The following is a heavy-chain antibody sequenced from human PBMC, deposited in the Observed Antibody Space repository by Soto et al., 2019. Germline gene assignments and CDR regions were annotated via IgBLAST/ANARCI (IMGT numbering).Heavy chain of an antibody. V-gene: IGHV4-59*01. J-gene: IGHJ2*01. CDR3: AREMEELRYFDL. Sequence: SETLSLTCTVSGGSISSYYWSWIRQPPGKGLEWIGYIYYSGSTKNNPSLKSRVTISVDTSKKQFSLKLSSVTAADTAVYYCAREMEELRYFDLWGRGTPVTVSS. CDR2: IYYSGST. CDR1: GGSISSYY. D-gene: IGHD1-26*01.